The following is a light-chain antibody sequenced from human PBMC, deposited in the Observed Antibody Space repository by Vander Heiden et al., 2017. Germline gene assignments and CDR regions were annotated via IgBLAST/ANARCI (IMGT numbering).Light chain of an antibody. J-gene: IGLJ2*01. V-gene: IGLV3-10*01. CDR2: GDT. Sequence: SYELTLPPSVSVSPGQTARITCSGDALPKEYACWYQQKSGQAPALVIYGDTKRPSGIPERFSGSRSGTMATLTISGAQVEDEADYYCYSTDSSGNHRVFGGGTKLTVL. CDR1: ALPKEY. CDR3: YSTDSSGNHRV.